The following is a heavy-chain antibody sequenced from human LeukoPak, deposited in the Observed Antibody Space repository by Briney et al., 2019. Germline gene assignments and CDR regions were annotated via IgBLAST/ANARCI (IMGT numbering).Heavy chain of an antibody. J-gene: IGHJ4*02. V-gene: IGHV3-48*03. CDR1: GFTLSSYQ. D-gene: IGHD2/OR15-2a*01. Sequence: PGGSLRLSCAASGFTLSSYQIHGVRQAPGKRLEWVSYISSSATDIQYADSVKGRFTISRYNAKNSLYLQMNSLRAEDAAVYYCARAINCTDCNNLWCYHCENWGPGTMVTVSS. CDR3: ARAINCTDCNNLWCYHCEN. CDR2: ISSSATDI.